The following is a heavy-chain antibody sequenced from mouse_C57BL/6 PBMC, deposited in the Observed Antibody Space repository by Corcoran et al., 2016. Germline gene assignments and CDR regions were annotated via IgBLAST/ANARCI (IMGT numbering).Heavy chain of an antibody. V-gene: IGHV9-3*01. CDR1: GYTFTPYG. CDR2: INTYSGVP. CDR3: SRRDSNDFDY. D-gene: IGHD2-5*01. J-gene: IGHJ2*01. Sequence: QIQLVQSEPELTKPGETVKISCKASGYTFTPYGMSWVKQAPGKGLKWMGWINTYSGVPPYADDFKGRFAFSLETSASTAYLQINNLKNEDTATYFWSRRDSNDFDYWGQGTTLTVSS.